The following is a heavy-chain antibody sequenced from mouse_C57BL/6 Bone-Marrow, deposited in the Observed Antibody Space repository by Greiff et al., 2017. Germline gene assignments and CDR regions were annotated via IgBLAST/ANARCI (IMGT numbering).Heavy chain of an antibody. D-gene: IGHD2-4*01. V-gene: IGHV1-9*01. CDR3: AREDYDGRFDY. CDR2: ILPGSGRT. J-gene: IGHJ2*01. CDR1: GYTFTGYW. Sequence: VQLVESGAELMKPGASVKLSCKATGYTFTGYWIEWVKQRPGHGLEWIGEILPGSGRTNYNEKFKGKATFTADTSSNTAYMQLSSLTTEDSAIYYCAREDYDGRFDYWGQGTTLTVSS.